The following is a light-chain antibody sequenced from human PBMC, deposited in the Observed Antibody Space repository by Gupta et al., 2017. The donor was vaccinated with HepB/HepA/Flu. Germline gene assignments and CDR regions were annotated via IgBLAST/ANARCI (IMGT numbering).Light chain of an antibody. Sequence: QSVLTQPPSVSGAPGQRVTISCTGSSSDIGAGYDVHWYQQLPGTAPKLLIYGNSNRPSGVPDRISGSKSGTSASLAITGLQAEDEADYYCQSYDSSLSGSVSGGGTKLTVL. J-gene: IGLJ3*02. CDR1: SSDIGAGYD. CDR2: GNS. V-gene: IGLV1-40*01. CDR3: QSYDSSLSGSV.